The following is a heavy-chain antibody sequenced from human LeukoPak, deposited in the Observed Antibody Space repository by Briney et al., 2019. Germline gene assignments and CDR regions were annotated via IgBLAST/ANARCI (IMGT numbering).Heavy chain of an antibody. Sequence: GGSLRLSCAASGFTFSSYAMSWVRQAQGKGLEWVSAISGSGGSTYYADSVKGRFTISRDNSKNTLYLQMNSLRAEDTAVYYCAKYDSSGYYPYYFDYWGQGTLVTVSS. D-gene: IGHD3-22*01. J-gene: IGHJ4*02. V-gene: IGHV3-23*01. CDR3: AKYDSSGYYPYYFDY. CDR1: GFTFSSYA. CDR2: ISGSGGST.